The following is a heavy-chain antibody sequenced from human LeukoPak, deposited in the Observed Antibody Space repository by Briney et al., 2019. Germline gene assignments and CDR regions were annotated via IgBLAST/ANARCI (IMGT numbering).Heavy chain of an antibody. CDR3: ARDRDYSNTERGFDY. V-gene: IGHV1-2*02. J-gene: IGHJ4*02. D-gene: IGHD4-11*01. Sequence: GGSVKVSCRASGYTFTAYYMHWVRQAPGQGLEWMGWINPNSGGTNYAQKSQGRVTMTRDTSISTVYMELSRLRSDDTAVYYCARDRDYSNTERGFDYWGQGPPVTVSS. CDR1: GYTFTAYY. CDR2: INPNSGGT.